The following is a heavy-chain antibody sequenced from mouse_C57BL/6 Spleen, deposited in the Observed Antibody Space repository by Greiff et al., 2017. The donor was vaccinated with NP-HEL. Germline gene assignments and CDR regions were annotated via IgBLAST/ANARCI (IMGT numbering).Heavy chain of an antibody. V-gene: IGHV1-82*01. CDR1: GYAFSSSW. CDR2: LYPGDGDT. J-gene: IGHJ2*01. D-gene: IGHD1-1*01. CDR3: ARGNYGSDFDY. Sequence: VQLQQSGPELVKPGASVKISCKASGYAFSSSWMNWVKQRPGKGLEWIGRLYPGDGDTNYNGKFKGQATLTADKSSSTAYRQLSSLTSEDSAVYFCARGNYGSDFDYWGQGTTLTVSS.